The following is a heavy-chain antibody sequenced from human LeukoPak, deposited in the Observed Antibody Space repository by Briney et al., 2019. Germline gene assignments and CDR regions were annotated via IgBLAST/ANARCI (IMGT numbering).Heavy chain of an antibody. CDR1: GDSISGYY. J-gene: IGHJ4*02. V-gene: IGHV4-59*08. CDR2: IYYSGST. Sequence: SETLSLTCTVSGDSISGYYWSWIRQPPGKGLEWIGYIYYSGSTSYNPSLKSRVTISVDTSKNQFSLKLSSVTAADTAVYYCARHRTMFLDYWGQGTLVTVSS. CDR3: ARHRTMFLDY. D-gene: IGHD3-10*02.